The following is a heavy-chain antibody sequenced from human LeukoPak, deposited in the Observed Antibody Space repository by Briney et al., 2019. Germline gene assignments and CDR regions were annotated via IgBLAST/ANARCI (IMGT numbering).Heavy chain of an antibody. CDR3: ARVGAWELQRVFEY. D-gene: IGHD1-26*01. CDR2: IHKAGSES. V-gene: IGHV3-7*01. CDR1: GFTFTNYW. Sequence: GGSLRLSCAAPGFTFTNYWMTWVRQVPGKGLEWVANIHKAGSESYYVDSVKGRFAISRDNAKNSLYLQLSSLRVEDTAVYYCARVGAWELQRVFEYWGQGTLVTVSS. J-gene: IGHJ4*02.